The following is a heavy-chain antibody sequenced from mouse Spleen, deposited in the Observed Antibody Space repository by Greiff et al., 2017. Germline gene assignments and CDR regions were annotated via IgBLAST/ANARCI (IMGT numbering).Heavy chain of an antibody. J-gene: IGHJ4*01. V-gene: IGHV5-12*01. CDR2: ISNGGGST. CDR1: GFTFSDYY. Sequence: EVMLVESGGGLVQPGGSLKLSCAASGFTFSDYYMYWVRQTPEKRLEWVAYISNGGGSTYYPDTVKGRFTISRDNAKNTLYLQMSRLKSEDTAMYYCARPIYYYGSSLYAMDYWGQGTSVTVSS. D-gene: IGHD1-1*01. CDR3: ARPIYYYGSSLYAMDY.